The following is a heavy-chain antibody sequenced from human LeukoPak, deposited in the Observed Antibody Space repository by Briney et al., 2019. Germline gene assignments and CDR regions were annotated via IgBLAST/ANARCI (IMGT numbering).Heavy chain of an antibody. CDR1: GGSISSSNW. V-gene: IGHV4-4*02. J-gene: IGHJ5*02. CDR3: ARRRRLITIFGVETPNWFDP. CDR2: IYHSGST. Sequence: SSETLSLTCAVSGGSISSSNWWSWVRQPPGKGLEWIGEIYHSGSTNYNPSLKSRVTISVDTSKNQFSLKLSSVTAADTAVYYCARRRRLITIFGVETPNWFDPWGQGTLVTVSS. D-gene: IGHD3-3*01.